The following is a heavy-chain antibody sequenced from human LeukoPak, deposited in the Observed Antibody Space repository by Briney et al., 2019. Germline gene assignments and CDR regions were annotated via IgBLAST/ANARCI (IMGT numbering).Heavy chain of an antibody. Sequence: PSETLSLTCTVSGGSISSYYWSWIRQSPGKGLEWIGYIYYSGSTNYNPSLKSRVTISVDTSKNQFSLKLSSVTAADTAVYYCARARTYSSSWYFDYWGQGTLVTVSS. J-gene: IGHJ4*02. V-gene: IGHV4-59*08. CDR2: IYYSGST. D-gene: IGHD6-13*01. CDR3: ARARTYSSSWYFDY. CDR1: GGSISSYY.